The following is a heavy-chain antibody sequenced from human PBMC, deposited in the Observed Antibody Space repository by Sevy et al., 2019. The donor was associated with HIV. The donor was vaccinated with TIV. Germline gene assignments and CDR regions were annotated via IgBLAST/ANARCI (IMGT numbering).Heavy chain of an antibody. D-gene: IGHD6-13*01. CDR2: IWYDESNK. Sequence: GGSLRLSCAASGFTFSSYGMHWVRQAPGKGLEWVAVIWYDESNKYYADSVKGRFTISRDNSKNTLYLQMNSLRAEDTAVYYCARAGIAAAGTLDYWGQGTLVTVSS. J-gene: IGHJ4*02. CDR3: ARAGIAAAGTLDY. V-gene: IGHV3-33*01. CDR1: GFTFSSYG.